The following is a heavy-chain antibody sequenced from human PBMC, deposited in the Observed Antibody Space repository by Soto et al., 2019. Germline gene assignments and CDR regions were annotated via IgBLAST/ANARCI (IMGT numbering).Heavy chain of an antibody. CDR2: IYYSGST. V-gene: IGHV4-31*03. D-gene: IGHD3-3*01. CDR1: GGSISSGGYY. CDR3: AREEGRNDFWSDQSAFDI. Sequence: QVQLQESGPGLVKPSQTLSLTCTVSGGSISSGGYYWSWIRQHPGKGLEWIGYIYYSGSTYYNPSLQGRVTISVDTSKNHFSLKLSSVTAADTAVYYCAREEGRNDFWSDQSAFDIWGQGTMVTVSS. J-gene: IGHJ3*02.